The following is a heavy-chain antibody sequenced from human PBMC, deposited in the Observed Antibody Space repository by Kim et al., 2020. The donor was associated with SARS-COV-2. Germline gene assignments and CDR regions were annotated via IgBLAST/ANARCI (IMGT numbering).Heavy chain of an antibody. V-gene: IGHV3-48*02. Sequence: SVKGGFTISRDNSKNSLYLQMNSLRDEDTAVYYCARVRTVPTYSYYYMDVWGEGTTVSVSS. D-gene: IGHD4-17*01. CDR3: ARVRTVPTYSYYYMDV. J-gene: IGHJ6*03.